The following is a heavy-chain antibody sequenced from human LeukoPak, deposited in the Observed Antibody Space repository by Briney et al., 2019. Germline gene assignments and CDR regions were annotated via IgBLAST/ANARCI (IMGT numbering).Heavy chain of an antibody. CDR3: ARDSTYYYDSGSSGPHYFDN. CDR2: ISSGGTYE. D-gene: IGHD3-10*01. V-gene: IGHV3-30*01. J-gene: IGHJ4*02. CDR1: GFTFSNYA. Sequence: GESLRLSCAASGFTFSNYAMHWVRQAPGKGLEWVSLISSGGTYEYYADSVKGRFTISRDNSKSTLYLQLNSLRAEDTAVYYCARDSTYYYDSGSSGPHYFDNWGQGTLVTVSS.